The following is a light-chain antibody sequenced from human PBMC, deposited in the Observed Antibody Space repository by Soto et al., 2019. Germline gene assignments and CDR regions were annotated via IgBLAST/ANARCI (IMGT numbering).Light chain of an antibody. Sequence: DIQMTQSPSSLSASVGDRVTITCRTSQIISTYLNWYQQKPGKAPKLLIYSASRLQSGVPSRFSGSGSGTDCTLTISSLQPEDFATYYCQQSYSPPPFTFGPGTRWIS. CDR3: QQSYSPPPFT. V-gene: IGKV1-39*01. CDR1: QIISTY. CDR2: SAS. J-gene: IGKJ3*01.